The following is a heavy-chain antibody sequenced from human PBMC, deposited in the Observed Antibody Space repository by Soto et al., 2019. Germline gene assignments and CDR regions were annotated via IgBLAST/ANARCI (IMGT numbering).Heavy chain of an antibody. CDR2: ISSSSSYI. CDR3: ARDELGYCSGGSCYCDAFDI. J-gene: IGHJ3*02. V-gene: IGHV3-21*01. D-gene: IGHD2-15*01. CDR1: GFTFSSYS. Sequence: GSLRLSCAASGFTFSSYSMNWVRQAPGKGLEWVSSISSSSSYIYYADSVKGRFTISRDNAKNSLYLQMNSLRAEDTAVYYCARDELGYCSGGSCYCDAFDIWGQGTMVTVSS.